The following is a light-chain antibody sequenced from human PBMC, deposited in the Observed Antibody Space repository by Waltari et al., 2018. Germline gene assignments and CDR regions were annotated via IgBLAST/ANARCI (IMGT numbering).Light chain of an antibody. Sequence: SYVLAQPPSLSVAPGLTARITCGGDKVGSQSVHWYQQRPGQAPVVGMFDYGDRPSRIPGRFAGAKTGSTASRTISRVGSEDESVYDCQVWDSSGHPAHWVFGGGTKVTVL. CDR2: DYG. CDR3: QVWDSSGHPAHWV. V-gene: IGLV3-21*01. CDR1: KVGSQS. J-gene: IGLJ3*02.